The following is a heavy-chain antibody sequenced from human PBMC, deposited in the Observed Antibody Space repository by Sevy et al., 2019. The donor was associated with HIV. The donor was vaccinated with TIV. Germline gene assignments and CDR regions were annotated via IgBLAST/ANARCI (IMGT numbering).Heavy chain of an antibody. D-gene: IGHD3-10*01. CDR1: GFPFSSHW. Sequence: GGSLRLSCEASGFPFSSHWMHWVRQGPGQGLVWASGINSDDTSIPYADSVKGRFTISRDNVKNTLYLQMSSLRAEDTALYYCARGSGVAFDYWGQGTLVTVSS. V-gene: IGHV3-74*01. J-gene: IGHJ4*02. CDR2: INSDDTSI. CDR3: ARGSGVAFDY.